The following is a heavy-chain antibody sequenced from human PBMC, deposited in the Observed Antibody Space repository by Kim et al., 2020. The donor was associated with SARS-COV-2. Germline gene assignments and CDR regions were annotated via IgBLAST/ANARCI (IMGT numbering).Heavy chain of an antibody. V-gene: IGHV1-3*01. CDR3: ARLRDVVVPAAGGGCYYYGMDV. Sequence: ASVKVSCKASGYTFTSYAMHWVRQAPGQRLEWMGWINAGNGNTKYSQKFQGRVTITRDTSASTAYMELSSLRSEDTAVYYCARLRDVVVPAAGGGCYYYGMDVWGQGTTVTVSS. D-gene: IGHD2-2*01. J-gene: IGHJ6*02. CDR2: INAGNGNT. CDR1: GYTFTSYA.